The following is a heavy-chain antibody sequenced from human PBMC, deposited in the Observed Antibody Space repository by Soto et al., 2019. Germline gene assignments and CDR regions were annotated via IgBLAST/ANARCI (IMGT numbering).Heavy chain of an antibody. J-gene: IGHJ4*02. V-gene: IGHV3-74*01. CDR3: ARDGEGF. CDR2: INTDGSET. Sequence: EVQLVESGGGLVQPGGSLRLSCIASGFSFSSNWMHWVRRVQGRGLVWVSRINTDGSETNYEDSVEGRFTVSRDNAKKTVYLQMNSLRVEDTAVYYCARDGEGFWGQGTLVTVSS. D-gene: IGHD2-21*01. CDR1: GFSFSSNW.